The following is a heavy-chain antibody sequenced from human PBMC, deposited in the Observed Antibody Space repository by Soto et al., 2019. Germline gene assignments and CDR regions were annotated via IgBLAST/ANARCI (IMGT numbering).Heavy chain of an antibody. Sequence: QVQLVESGGGAVQPGRSLRLSCAASGFTFSNNGIHWVRQAPGKGLEWVAVISSDGINKYYADSVKGRSTISRDNSKNPLFLQMSRLRVEETAVYCCAMGLYGGSSRFDYWGQGTLVTVSS. J-gene: IGHJ4*02. D-gene: IGHD2-15*01. CDR2: ISSDGINK. CDR1: GFTFSNNG. V-gene: IGHV3-30*03. CDR3: AMGLYGGSSRFDY.